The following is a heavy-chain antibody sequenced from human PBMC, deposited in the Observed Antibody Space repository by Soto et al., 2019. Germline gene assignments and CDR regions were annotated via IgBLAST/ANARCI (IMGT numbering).Heavy chain of an antibody. J-gene: IGHJ4*02. D-gene: IGHD3-3*01. CDR3: ATSLRFLEWFFGY. CDR2: FDPEDGET. CDR1: GYTLTELS. Sequence: ASVKVSCKVSGYTLTELSMHWVRQAPGKGLEWMGGFDPEDGETIYAQKFQGRVTMTEDTSTDTAYMELSSLRSEDMALYYCATSLRFLEWFFGYWGQGTLVTVS. V-gene: IGHV1-24*01.